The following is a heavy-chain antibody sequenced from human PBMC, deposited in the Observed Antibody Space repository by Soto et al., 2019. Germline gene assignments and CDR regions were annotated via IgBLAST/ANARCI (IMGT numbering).Heavy chain of an antibody. Sequence: PGESLKISCTGVGYSFTTYWIGLVRQRPGKGLEWVGIIYPGDSETRYSPSLEGQVTISVDKSITTAYLQWSSLKASDTAMYFCARGFCTTTICDPWFDPWGQGTLVTVSS. CDR3: ARGFCTTTICDPWFDP. CDR1: GYSFTTYW. CDR2: IYPGDSET. V-gene: IGHV5-51*01. D-gene: IGHD2-8*01. J-gene: IGHJ5*02.